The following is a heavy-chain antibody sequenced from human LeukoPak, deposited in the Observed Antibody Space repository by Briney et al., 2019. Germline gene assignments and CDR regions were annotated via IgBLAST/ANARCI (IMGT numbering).Heavy chain of an antibody. Sequence: SETLSLACTVSGGSISSYYWSWIRRPPGKGLEWFGYIYYSGSTNYNPSLKSRVTISVDTSKNQFSLKLSSVTAADTAVYYCARLRLGVGSAFDIWGQGTMVTVSS. CDR2: IYYSGST. CDR1: GGSISSYY. D-gene: IGHD3-16*01. J-gene: IGHJ3*02. V-gene: IGHV4-59*08. CDR3: ARLRLGVGSAFDI.